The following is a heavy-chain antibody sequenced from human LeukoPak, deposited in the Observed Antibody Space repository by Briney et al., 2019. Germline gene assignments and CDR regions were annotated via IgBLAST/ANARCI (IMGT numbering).Heavy chain of an antibody. V-gene: IGHV4-34*01. J-gene: IGHJ5*02. CDR3: ASPRGYYDSSGYLSNWFDP. CDR2: INHSGST. D-gene: IGHD3-22*01. CDR1: GGSFSGYY. Sequence: PSETLSLTCAVYGGSFSGYYWSWIRQPPGKGLEWLGEINHSGSTNYNPSLKSRVTISVDTSKNQFSLKLSSVTAADTAVYYCASPRGYYDSSGYLSNWFDPWGQGTLVTVSS.